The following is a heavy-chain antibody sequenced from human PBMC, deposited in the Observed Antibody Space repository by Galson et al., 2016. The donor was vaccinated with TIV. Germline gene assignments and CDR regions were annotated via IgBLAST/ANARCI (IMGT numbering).Heavy chain of an antibody. D-gene: IGHD7-27*01. J-gene: IGHJ6*02. CDR3: AREDHQYGTNWYSYYYYYGMDI. Sequence: SLRLSCAATGFSFSRHWMHWVRQAPGKGLVWVSRIKSDGSSIADADSVKGRFTISRDNAKNTVYLQMNSLRAEDTAVYYCAREDHQYGTNWYSYYYYYGMDIWSQGTTVTVS. CDR2: IKSDGSSI. V-gene: IGHV3-74*03. CDR1: GFSFSRHW.